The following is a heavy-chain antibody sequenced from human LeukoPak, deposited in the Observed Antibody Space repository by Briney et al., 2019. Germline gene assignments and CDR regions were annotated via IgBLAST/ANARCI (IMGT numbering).Heavy chain of an antibody. Sequence: NPSETLSLTCTVSGGSISSYYWSWIRQPPGKGLEWIGYIYTSGSTNYNPSLKSRVTISVDTSKNQFSLKLSSVTAADTAVYYCAREYYDSSGYYYPWSYFDYWGQGTLVTVSS. J-gene: IGHJ4*02. CDR2: IYTSGST. D-gene: IGHD3-22*01. CDR1: GGSISSYY. V-gene: IGHV4-4*09. CDR3: AREYYDSSGYYYPWSYFDY.